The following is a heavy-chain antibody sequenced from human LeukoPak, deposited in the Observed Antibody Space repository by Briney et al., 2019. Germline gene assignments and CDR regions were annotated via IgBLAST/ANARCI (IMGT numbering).Heavy chain of an antibody. D-gene: IGHD6-13*01. CDR3: ARVGSSSWYGPRYYYYYYMDV. J-gene: IGHJ6*03. V-gene: IGHV4-34*01. Sequence: SETLSLTCAVYGGSFSGYYWSWIRQPPGKGLEWIGEINHSGSTNYNPSLKSRVTISVDTSKNQFSLKLSSVTAADTAVHYCARVGSSSWYGPRYYYYYYMDVWGKGTTVTVSS. CDR2: INHSGST. CDR1: GGSFSGYY.